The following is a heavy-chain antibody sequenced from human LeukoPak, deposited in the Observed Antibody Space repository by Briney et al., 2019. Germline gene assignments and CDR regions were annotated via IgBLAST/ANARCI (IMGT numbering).Heavy chain of an antibody. CDR1: GGTFSSYT. Sequence: SVKVSCKASGGTFSSYTISWVRQAPAQGLEWMGRIIPILGIANYAQKFQGRVTITADKSTSTAYMELSSLRSEDTAVYYCASGRSSGYYYGMDVWGQGTTVTVSS. D-gene: IGHD3-10*01. CDR2: IIPILGIA. CDR3: ASGRSSGYYYGMDV. V-gene: IGHV1-69*02. J-gene: IGHJ6*02.